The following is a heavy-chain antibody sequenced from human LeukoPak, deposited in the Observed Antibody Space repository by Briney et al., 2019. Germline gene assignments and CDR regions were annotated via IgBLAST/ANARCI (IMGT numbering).Heavy chain of an antibody. CDR3: AARGSSGSYYDFDY. D-gene: IGHD1-26*01. J-gene: IGHJ4*02. V-gene: IGHV1-58*02. CDR1: GFTFTSSA. Sequence: SVKVSCKASGFTFTSSAMQWVRQARGQRLEWIRWIVVGSGNTNYAQKFQERVTITRDMSTSTAYMELSSLRSEDTAVYYCAARGSSGSYYDFDYWGQGTLVTVSS. CDR2: IVVGSGNT.